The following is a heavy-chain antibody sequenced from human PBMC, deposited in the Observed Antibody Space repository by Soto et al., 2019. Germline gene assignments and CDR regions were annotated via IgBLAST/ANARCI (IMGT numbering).Heavy chain of an antibody. V-gene: IGHV3-53*01. Sequence: EVQLVESGGGLIQPGGSLRLSCAASGFTVSSNYMSWVRQAPGKGLEWVSVIYSGGSTYYADSVKGRFTISRDNSKNTLYLQMNSLRAEDMAVYYCARGVRYYDTSLDYWGQGTLVTVSS. CDR2: IYSGGST. J-gene: IGHJ4*02. CDR3: ARGVRYYDTSLDY. CDR1: GFTVSSNY. D-gene: IGHD3-22*01.